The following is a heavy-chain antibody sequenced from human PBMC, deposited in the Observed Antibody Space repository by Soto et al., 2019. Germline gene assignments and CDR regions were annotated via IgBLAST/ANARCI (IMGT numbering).Heavy chain of an antibody. CDR3: ARHHGPTTSENWFDP. J-gene: IGHJ5*02. Sequence: QVHLVQSGVEVKTPGASVKVSCQASGYTFFTYDISWVRQAPGQGLEWMGWISTYSGDTKYAQKFQGRVTMTTDTSTTTAYLELRILISDDTAGYYCARHHGPTTSENWFDPWGQGTLVTVSS. D-gene: IGHD5-12*01. CDR1: GYTFFTYD. CDR2: ISTYSGDT. V-gene: IGHV1-18*01.